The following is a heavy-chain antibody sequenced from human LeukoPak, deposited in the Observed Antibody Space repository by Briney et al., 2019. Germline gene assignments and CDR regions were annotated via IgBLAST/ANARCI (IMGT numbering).Heavy chain of an antibody. D-gene: IGHD6-6*01. Sequence: PSETLSLTCTVSGGSIRSYYWSWIRQPPGKGLEWIGYIYYSGSTNYNPSLKSRVTISLDTSKNQFSLKLSSVTAADTAVYYCARLRQLDIDYWGQGTLVSVSS. CDR1: GGSIRSYY. J-gene: IGHJ4*02. CDR2: IYYSGST. V-gene: IGHV4-59*12. CDR3: ARLRQLDIDY.